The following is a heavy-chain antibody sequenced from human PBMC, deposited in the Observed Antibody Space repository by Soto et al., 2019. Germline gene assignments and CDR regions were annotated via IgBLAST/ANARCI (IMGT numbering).Heavy chain of an antibody. J-gene: IGHJ4*02. D-gene: IGHD2-21*01. CDR2: IYYSGST. V-gene: IGHV4-39*01. CDR3: ARHEGIVVVIAYFDY. CDR1: GGSISSSSYY. Sequence: SETLSLTCTVSGGSISSSSYYWGWIRQPPGKGLEWIGSIYYSGSTYYNPSLKSRVTISVDTSKNQFSLKLSSVTAADTAVYYCARHEGIVVVIAYFDYWGQGTLVTVSS.